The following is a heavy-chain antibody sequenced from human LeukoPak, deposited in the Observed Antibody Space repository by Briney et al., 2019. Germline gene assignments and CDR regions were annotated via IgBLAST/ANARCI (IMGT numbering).Heavy chain of an antibody. J-gene: IGHJ4*02. CDR2: ISYDGSNK. D-gene: IGHD4-17*01. Sequence: GGSLRLSCAASGFTFSSYAMHWVRQAPGKGLEWVAVISYDGSNKYYADSVKGRFTISRDNSKNTLYLQMNSLRAEDTAVYYCAREHGNGDFDYFDYWGQGTLVTVSS. CDR3: AREHGNGDFDYFDY. CDR1: GFTFSSYA. V-gene: IGHV3-30-3*01.